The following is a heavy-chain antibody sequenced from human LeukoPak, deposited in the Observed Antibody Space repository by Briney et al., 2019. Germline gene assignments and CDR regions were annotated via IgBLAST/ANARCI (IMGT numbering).Heavy chain of an antibody. J-gene: IGHJ3*02. Sequence: GASVKVSCKASGYTFTDNYIHWVRQAPGQGLEWMGWINPYTGATNYAQEFQGRVTMASDTSISTAYMELSRLRSDDTAVYYCARDPTSIAAAGIGDAFDIWGQGTMVTVSS. D-gene: IGHD6-13*01. CDR1: GYTFTDNY. CDR2: INPYTGAT. V-gene: IGHV1-2*02. CDR3: ARDPTSIAAAGIGDAFDI.